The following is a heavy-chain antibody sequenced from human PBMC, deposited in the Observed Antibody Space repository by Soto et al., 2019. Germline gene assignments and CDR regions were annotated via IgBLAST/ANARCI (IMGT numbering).Heavy chain of an antibody. V-gene: IGHV3-11*06. D-gene: IGHD4-17*01. CDR1: GFTFSDYY. CDR2: ISSSSSYT. CDR3: ARSPVTTDYYFDY. J-gene: IGHJ4*02. Sequence: GGSVRLSCAASGFTFSDYYMSWIRQAPGKGLEWVSYISSSSSYTNYADSVKGRFTISRDNAKNSLYLQMNSLRAEDTAVYYCARSPVTTDYYFDYWGQGTLVTVSS.